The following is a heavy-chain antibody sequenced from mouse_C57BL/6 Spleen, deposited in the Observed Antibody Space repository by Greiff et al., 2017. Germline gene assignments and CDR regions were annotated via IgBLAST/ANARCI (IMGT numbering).Heavy chain of an antibody. CDR1: GFTFSSYT. CDR3: ARRYGSGYPAWFAY. V-gene: IGHV5-9*01. D-gene: IGHD1-1*01. CDR2: ISGGGGNT. Sequence: EVKLMESGGGLVKPGGSLKLSCAASGFTFSSYTMSWVRQTPEERLEWVATISGGGGNTYYPDSVKGRFTITRDNAKNTLYLQMSSLRSEDTALYYCARRYGSGYPAWFAYWGQGTLVTVSA. J-gene: IGHJ3*01.